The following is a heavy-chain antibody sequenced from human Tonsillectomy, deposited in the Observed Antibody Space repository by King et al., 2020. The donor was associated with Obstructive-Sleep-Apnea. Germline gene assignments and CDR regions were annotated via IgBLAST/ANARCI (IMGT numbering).Heavy chain of an antibody. CDR2: ISSSGRTI. V-gene: IGHV3-11*01. CDR1: GFTLSDYY. Sequence: VQLVESGGGLVKPGGSLRLSCAASGFTLSDYYMTWIRQAPGKGLEWVSYISSSGRTIYYADSGKGRFTISRDNAKNSLFLQMNSLRAEDTAVYYFARDLGFSYGLDVWGQGTTVTVSS. J-gene: IGHJ6*02. D-gene: IGHD3-16*01. CDR3: ARDLGFSYGLDV.